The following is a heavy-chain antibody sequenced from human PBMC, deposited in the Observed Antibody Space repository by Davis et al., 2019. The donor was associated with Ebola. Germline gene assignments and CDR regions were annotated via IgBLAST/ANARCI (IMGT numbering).Heavy chain of an antibody. CDR3: AKRVRSAFDI. V-gene: IGHV4-31*11. CDR2: IYYSGST. CDR1: GGSFSGYY. Sequence: PSETLSLTCAVYGGSFSGYYWSWIRQHPGKGLEWIGYIYYSGSTYYNPSLKSRVTISVDTSKNQFSLKLSSVTAADTAVYYCAKRVRSAFDIWGQGTMVTVSS. J-gene: IGHJ3*02.